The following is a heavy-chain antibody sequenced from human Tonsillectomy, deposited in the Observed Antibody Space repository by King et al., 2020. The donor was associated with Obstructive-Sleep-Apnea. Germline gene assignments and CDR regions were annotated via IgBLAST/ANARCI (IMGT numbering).Heavy chain of an antibody. J-gene: IGHJ4*02. D-gene: IGHD6-25*01. CDR1: GGSISSTYW. Sequence: VQLQESGPGLVKPSGTLSLTCAVSGGSISSTYWWSWVRQPPGKGLEWVGEIFHSGSANYNPSLKSRVTMSVDKSKNQFSLKLTSVTAADAAVYYCVSEPGGTPAAGSFDFWGQGTLVTVSS. CDR2: IFHSGSA. CDR3: VSEPGGTPAAGSFDF. V-gene: IGHV4-4*02.